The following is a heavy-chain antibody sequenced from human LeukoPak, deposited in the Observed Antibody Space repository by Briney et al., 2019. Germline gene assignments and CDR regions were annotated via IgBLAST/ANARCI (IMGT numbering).Heavy chain of an antibody. V-gene: IGHV3-23*01. Sequence: PGGSLRLSCATSGFTFSNFPMTWIRQAPGKGLEWVSAISGSGGSTYYADSVKGRFTIPRDNSKNTLYLQMNSLRAEDTAVYYCAKDRGYWGQGTLVTVSS. CDR3: AKDRGY. CDR1: GFTFSNFP. J-gene: IGHJ4*02. CDR2: ISGSGGST.